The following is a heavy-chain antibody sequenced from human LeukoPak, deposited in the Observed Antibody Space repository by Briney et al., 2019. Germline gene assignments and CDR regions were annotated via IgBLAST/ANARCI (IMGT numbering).Heavy chain of an antibody. J-gene: IGHJ6*03. D-gene: IGHD2/OR15-2a*01. CDR3: ARVSSLGWGDYLINRGVGYYYYYMDV. Sequence: GRSLRLSCAASGFTFSDYAMHWLRQAPGKGLEWVAVISYDGSKKYYADSVKGRFTISRDNSKNTLYLQMNSLRVEDTAVYYCARVSSLGWGDYLINRGVGYYYYYMDVWGKGTTVTVSS. CDR2: ISYDGSKK. CDR1: GFTFSDYA. V-gene: IGHV3-30*04.